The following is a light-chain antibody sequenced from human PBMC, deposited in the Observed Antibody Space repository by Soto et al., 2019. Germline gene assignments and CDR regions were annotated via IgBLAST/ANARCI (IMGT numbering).Light chain of an antibody. Sequence: DIVMTQSPLSLPVTPGEPASISCRSSQSLLHSNGYNYLDWYLQKPGQSPQLLIYLGSNRASGITDRFSGSGSGTDFTLKISRVEAEDVGVYYCMQALQTPWTFXQGTKADI. CDR3: MQALQTPWT. CDR1: QSLLHSNGYNY. V-gene: IGKV2-28*01. J-gene: IGKJ1*01. CDR2: LGS.